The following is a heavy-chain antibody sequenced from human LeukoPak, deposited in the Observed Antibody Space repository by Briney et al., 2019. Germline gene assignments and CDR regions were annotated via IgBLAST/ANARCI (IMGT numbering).Heavy chain of an antibody. CDR2: ISWNSGSI. CDR3: AKDKRSSSWSYLDY. Sequence: PGGSLRLSCAASGFTFDDYAMHWVRQAPGKGLEWVSGISWNSGSIGYADSVKGRFTISRDNAKNSLYLQMNSLRPEDTALYYCAKDKRSSSWSYLDYWGQGTLVTVSS. CDR1: GFTFDDYA. D-gene: IGHD6-13*01. V-gene: IGHV3-9*01. J-gene: IGHJ4*02.